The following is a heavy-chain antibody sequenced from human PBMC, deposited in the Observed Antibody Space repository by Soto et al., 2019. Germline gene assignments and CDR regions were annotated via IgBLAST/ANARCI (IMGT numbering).Heavy chain of an antibody. D-gene: IGHD2-15*01. CDR2: MYYSGST. CDR1: GGSISSSTYY. V-gene: IGHV4-39*01. Sequence: QLQLQESGPGLVKPSETLSLTCTVSGGSISSSTYYWGWIRPPPGTGLEWIGSMYYSGSTYYNPSLKGRVTISVDTSNNQFSLKLSSVTAADPSVYYCARVVTWAFDVWGRGTMVTVSS. J-gene: IGHJ3*01. CDR3: ARVVTWAFDV.